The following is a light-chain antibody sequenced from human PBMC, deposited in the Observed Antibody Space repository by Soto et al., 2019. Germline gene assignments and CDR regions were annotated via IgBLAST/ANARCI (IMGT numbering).Light chain of an antibody. Sequence: QSVLTQPASVSGSPGQSITISCTGTSSDVGGYNCVSWYQQHPGKAPKLMIYEVSNRPSGVSNRFSGSKSGNTASLTISGLQAEDEADYYCSSYTSSSTLFYVFGTGTKVTVL. CDR2: EVS. J-gene: IGLJ1*01. CDR3: SSYTSSSTLFYV. V-gene: IGLV2-14*01. CDR1: SSDVGGYNC.